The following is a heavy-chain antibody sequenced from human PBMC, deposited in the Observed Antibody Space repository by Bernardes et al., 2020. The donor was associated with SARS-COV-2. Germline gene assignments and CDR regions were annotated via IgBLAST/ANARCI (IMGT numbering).Heavy chain of an antibody. CDR1: GFTFSSYA. Sequence: GGSLRLSCAASGFTFSSYAMYWVRQAPGKGLEWVSAISTSAISTYYTDSVKGRFTISRDDSKNTLFLQMDSLRAEDTAVYYCAKGTSDYYYDSWGQGTLVTVSS. CDR3: AKGTSDYYYDS. CDR2: ISTSAIST. V-gene: IGHV3-23*01. J-gene: IGHJ5*01. D-gene: IGHD3-22*01.